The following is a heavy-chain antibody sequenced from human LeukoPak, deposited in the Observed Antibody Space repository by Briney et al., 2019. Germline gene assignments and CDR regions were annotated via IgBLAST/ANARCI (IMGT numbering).Heavy chain of an antibody. CDR1: GGSFSGYY. J-gene: IGHJ4*02. V-gene: IGHV4-34*01. CDR2: INHSGST. D-gene: IGHD4-17*01. Sequence: PSETLSLTCAVYGGSFSGYYWSWIRQPPGKGLEWIGEINHSGSTNCNPSLKSRVTISVDTSKNQFSLKLSSVTAADTAVYYCARGGGYGDYGTTPLDYWGQGTLVTVSS. CDR3: ARGGGYGDYGTTPLDY.